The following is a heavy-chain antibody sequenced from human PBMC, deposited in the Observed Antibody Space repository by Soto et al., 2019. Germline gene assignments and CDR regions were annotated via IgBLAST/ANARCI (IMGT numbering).Heavy chain of an antibody. CDR3: ARNGTDSSSLSQYSGMDV. CDR1: GGTFDNFI. D-gene: IGHD3-22*01. CDR2: IVPMLGTP. Sequence: QVQLVQSGAEVKEPGSSVRVSCKASGGTFDNFIMNWVRQTPGRGLEWMGGIVPMLGTPTYAEKFKGRVTLSATGSTSTMYMEVTSLRSEDTAIYYCARNGTDSSSLSQYSGMDVWGQGTTVTVSS. V-gene: IGHV1-69*01. J-gene: IGHJ6*02.